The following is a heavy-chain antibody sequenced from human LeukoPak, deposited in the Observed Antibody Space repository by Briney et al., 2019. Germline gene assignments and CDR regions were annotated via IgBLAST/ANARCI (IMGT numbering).Heavy chain of an antibody. Sequence: GGSLRLSCAASGFTFSSYAMSWVRQAPGKGLEWVSSISGGGAVTYYADSVKGRFTISRDNSKNTVYLQMNSLRAEDTAVYYCAKGPLSSPKGSWFDPWGQGTLVTVSS. V-gene: IGHV3-23*01. CDR1: GFTFSSYA. CDR2: ISGGGAVT. D-gene: IGHD2-2*01. CDR3: AKGPLSSPKGSWFDP. J-gene: IGHJ5*02.